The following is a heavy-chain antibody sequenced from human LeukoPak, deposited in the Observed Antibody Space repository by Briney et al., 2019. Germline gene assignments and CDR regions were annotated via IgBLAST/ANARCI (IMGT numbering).Heavy chain of an antibody. V-gene: IGHV4-59*01. Sequence: TSETLSLTCTVSGGSINNYYWSWIRQPPGKGLEWIGYIYYRGSTNYNPSLKSQVTFSVDTSKNQFSLKLNSVTAADTAVYYCARGGDYGDLRYFDYWGQGTLVTVPS. J-gene: IGHJ4*02. D-gene: IGHD4-17*01. CDR3: ARGGDYGDLRYFDY. CDR2: IYYRGST. CDR1: GGSINNYY.